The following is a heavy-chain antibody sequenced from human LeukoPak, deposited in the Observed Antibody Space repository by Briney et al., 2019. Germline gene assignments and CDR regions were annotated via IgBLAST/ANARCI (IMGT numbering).Heavy chain of an antibody. V-gene: IGHV3-21*01. D-gene: IGHD3-10*01. CDR2: ISSSSSYI. CDR1: GFTFSSYS. Sequence: PGGSLRLSCAASGFTFSSYSMNWARQAPGKGLEWVSSISSSSSYIYYADSVKGRFTISRDNAKNSLYLQMNSLRDEDTAVYYCARAPVIDYYGSGSYFDYWGQGTLVTVSS. CDR3: ARAPVIDYYGSGSYFDY. J-gene: IGHJ4*02.